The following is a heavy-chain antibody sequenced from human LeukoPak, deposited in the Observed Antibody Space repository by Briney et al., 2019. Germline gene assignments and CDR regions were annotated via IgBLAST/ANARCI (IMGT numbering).Heavy chain of an antibody. CDR1: GLTVSNNY. CDR2: IFSGGGT. J-gene: IGHJ5*02. Sequence: GGSLRLSCVVSGLTVSNNYMTWVRQAPGKGLEWVSLIFSGGGTYYADSVKGRFTISRDSSKNTLYLQMNSLRAEDTALYYCARDPGTAAGNLWSWGQGTLVTVSS. CDR3: ARDPGTAAGNLWS. V-gene: IGHV3-66*01. D-gene: IGHD6-25*01.